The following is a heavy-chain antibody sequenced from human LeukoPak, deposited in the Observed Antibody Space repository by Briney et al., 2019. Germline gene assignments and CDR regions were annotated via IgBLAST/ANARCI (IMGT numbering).Heavy chain of an antibody. Sequence: SETLSLTCTVSGDSISSGDYYWSWIRQPAGKGLEWIGRISSSGSTNYNPSLKSRVTISVDTSKNQFSLKLSSVTAADTAVYYCARDGTTHYFRTLGDAFDIWGQGTMVTVSS. CDR3: ARDGTTHYFRTLGDAFDI. V-gene: IGHV4-61*02. J-gene: IGHJ3*02. D-gene: IGHD1/OR15-1a*01. CDR2: ISSSGST. CDR1: GDSISSGDYY.